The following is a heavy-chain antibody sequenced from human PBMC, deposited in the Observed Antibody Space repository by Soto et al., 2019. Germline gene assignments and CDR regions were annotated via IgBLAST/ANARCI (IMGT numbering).Heavy chain of an antibody. CDR1: GFTFSSYA. CDR2: ISGSGGST. CDR3: GKNPNLATTYDYIWGSYRQGLLGYGY. J-gene: IGHJ4*02. D-gene: IGHD3-16*02. V-gene: IGHV3-23*01. Sequence: GGSLRLSCAASGFTFSSYAMSWVRQAPGKGLEWVSAISGSGGSTYYADSVKGRFTISRDNSKNTLYLQMNSLRAEDTSVYYCGKNPNLATTYDYIWGSYRQGLLGYGYWGQGTLVTVSS.